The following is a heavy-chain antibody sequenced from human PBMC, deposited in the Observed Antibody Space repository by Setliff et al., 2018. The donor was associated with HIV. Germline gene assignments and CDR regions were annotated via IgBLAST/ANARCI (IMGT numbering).Heavy chain of an antibody. J-gene: IGHJ4*02. Sequence: PSETLSLTCTVSGGSIKSSSDYWGWIRPPPGKGLEWIGTIYYSGSTYYNPSLKSRVTISVDTSKNQFSLKLSSVTAADTTVYYCARHSGLGGYYSPFDYWGPGTLVTVSS. D-gene: IGHD3-22*01. CDR1: GGSIKSSSDY. V-gene: IGHV4-39*01. CDR2: IYYSGST. CDR3: ARHSGLGGYYSPFDY.